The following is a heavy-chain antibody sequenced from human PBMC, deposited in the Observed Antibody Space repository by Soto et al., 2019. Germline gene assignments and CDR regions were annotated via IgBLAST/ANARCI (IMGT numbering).Heavy chain of an antibody. CDR2: MHHSGAT. D-gene: IGHD3-10*01. Sequence: KPSETLSLTCLVSGGSMSSPNWWSWVRQAPGKGLEWIAEMHHSGATNYNPSLKSRVIISIDKSKNQFSLNLSSVTAADTAVYYCATGSLYYYGSGGMWDSWGRGALVTVSS. V-gene: IGHV4-4*02. CDR1: GGSMSSPNW. CDR3: ATGSLYYYGSGGMWDS. J-gene: IGHJ4*02.